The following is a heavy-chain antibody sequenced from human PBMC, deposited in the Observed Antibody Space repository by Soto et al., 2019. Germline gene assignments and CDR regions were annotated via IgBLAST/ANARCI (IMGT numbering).Heavy chain of an antibody. D-gene: IGHD6-13*01. CDR1: GGSISSYY. CDR3: ARDWSSSWYGNYYYYGMDV. V-gene: IGHV4-59*01. CDR2: IYYTVST. J-gene: IGHJ6*02. Sequence: SETLSLTCTVSGGSISSYYWSWIRQPPGKGLKWIGYIYYTVSTNYNPSLKSRVTISVDTSKNQFSLKLSSVTAADTAVYYCARDWSSSWYGNYYYYGMDVWGQGTTVT.